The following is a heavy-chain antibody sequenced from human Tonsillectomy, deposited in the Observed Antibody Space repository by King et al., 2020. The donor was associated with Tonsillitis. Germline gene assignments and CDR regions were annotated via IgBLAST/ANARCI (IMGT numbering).Heavy chain of an antibody. Sequence: QVQLQQWGAGLLKPSETLSLTCAVYGGSFSGYYWSWIRQPPGKGLEWTGEINHSGSTNYNPSLKSRVTISVDTSKNQFSLKLSSVTAADTAVYYCARGLSGRPGIAVAGTRLRGRTVDYWGQGTLVTVSS. CDR2: INHSGST. J-gene: IGHJ4*02. CDR3: ARGLSGRPGIAVAGTRLRGRTVDY. CDR1: GGSFSGYY. D-gene: IGHD6-19*01. V-gene: IGHV4-34*01.